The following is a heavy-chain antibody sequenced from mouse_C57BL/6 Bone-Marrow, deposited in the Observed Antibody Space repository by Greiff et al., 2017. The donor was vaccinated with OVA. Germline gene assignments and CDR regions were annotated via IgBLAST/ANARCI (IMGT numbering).Heavy chain of an antibody. J-gene: IGHJ2*01. CDR2: IYPGSSDT. D-gene: IGHD1-2*01. V-gene: IGHV1-5*01. CDR3: TRNIRQRDLDY. Sequence: EVKLVESGPVLARPGASVKMSCKTSGYTFTSYWMHWVNQRPGQGLEWIGVIYPGSSDTSYNQKFKGKAKLTAVKSASTAYMELSSLTNEDTAVYYCTRNIRQRDLDYWGQGTTLTVSS. CDR1: GYTFTSYW.